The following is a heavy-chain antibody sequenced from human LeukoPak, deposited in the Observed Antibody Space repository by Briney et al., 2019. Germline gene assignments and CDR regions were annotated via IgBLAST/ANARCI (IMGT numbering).Heavy chain of an antibody. V-gene: IGHV4-59*01. D-gene: IGHD5-18*01. CDR1: DGSISSYY. CDR3: ASGYSYGRFDY. Sequence: SETLSLTCTVSDGSISSYYWSWIRQPPGKGLEWIGYIYYSGSTNYNPSLKSRVTISVDTSKNQFSLKLSSVTAADTAVYYCASGYSYGRFDYWGQGTLVTVSS. CDR2: IYYSGST. J-gene: IGHJ4*02.